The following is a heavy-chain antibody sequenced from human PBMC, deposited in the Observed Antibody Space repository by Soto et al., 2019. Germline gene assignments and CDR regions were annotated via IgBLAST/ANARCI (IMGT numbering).Heavy chain of an antibody. CDR3: ARGPQSGYGTSWVDY. CDR1: GFTFTNYW. V-gene: IGHV3-7*01. D-gene: IGHD6-13*01. CDR2: TKLDGSEK. Sequence: GGSLRLSCAASGFTFTNYWMNWVRQAPGKGLEWVASTKLDGSEKFYVDSVKGRFTTSRDNAKNSLYLQMNSLRSDDTAVYYCARGPQSGYGTSWVDYWGQGTLVTVSS. J-gene: IGHJ4*02.